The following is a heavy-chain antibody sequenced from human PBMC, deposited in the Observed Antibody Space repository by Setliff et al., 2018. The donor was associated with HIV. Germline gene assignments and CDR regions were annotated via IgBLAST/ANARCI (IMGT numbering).Heavy chain of an antibody. CDR1: GFTFSDYY. J-gene: IGHJ4*02. V-gene: IGHV3-11*04. D-gene: IGHD5-18*01. Sequence: GGSLRLSCAASGFTFSDYYMSWIRQAPGKGLEWVSYISSRGSTIYYADSVKGRFTISRDDSKNTVSLQMTNLGTGDTAMYYCAKGGYGGAYYVAGYWGQGTLVTVSS. CDR2: ISSRGSTI. CDR3: AKGGYGGAYYVAGY.